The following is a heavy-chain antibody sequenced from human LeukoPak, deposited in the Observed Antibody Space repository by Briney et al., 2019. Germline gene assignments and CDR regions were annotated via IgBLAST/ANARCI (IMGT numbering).Heavy chain of an antibody. D-gene: IGHD3-22*01. Sequence: SETLSLTCTFSGGSISSYYWSWIRQPPGKGLEWIAYIYYSGSTNYNPSLKSRVTISVDTSKNQFSLKLRSVTAADTAVYYCASRSAGLFPYYFDYWGQGTLVTVSS. J-gene: IGHJ4*02. CDR2: IYYSGST. CDR1: GGSISSYY. CDR3: ASRSAGLFPYYFDY. V-gene: IGHV4-59*08.